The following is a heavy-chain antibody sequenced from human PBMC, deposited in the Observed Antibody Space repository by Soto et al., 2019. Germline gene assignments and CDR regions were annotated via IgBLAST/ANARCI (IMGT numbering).Heavy chain of an antibody. CDR1: GFTFSSYA. CDR3: AKDHITMIVVVNRGYFDY. J-gene: IGHJ4*02. CDR2: ISGSGDST. Sequence: EVQLLESGGGLVQPGGSLRLSCAASGFTFSSYAMSWVPQAPGRGLEWVSTISGSGDSTYYADSVKGRFTISRDNSKNTLYLQMNSLRAEDTAVYYCAKDHITMIVVVNRGYFDYWGQGTLVTVSS. V-gene: IGHV3-23*01. D-gene: IGHD3-22*01.